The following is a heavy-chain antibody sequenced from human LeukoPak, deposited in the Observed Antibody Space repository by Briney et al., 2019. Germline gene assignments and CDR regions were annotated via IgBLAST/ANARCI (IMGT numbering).Heavy chain of an antibody. D-gene: IGHD3-22*01. CDR2: ISSSSSYI. CDR1: GFTFSSYS. J-gene: IGHJ4*02. CDR3: ARDPNYYDSSGYYPGDY. V-gene: IGHV3-21*01. Sequence: GGPLRLSCAASGFTFSSYSMNWVRQAPGKGLEWVSSISSSSSYIYYADSVKGRFTISRDNAKNSLYLQMNSLRAEDTAVYYCARDPNYYDSSGYYPGDYWGQGTLVTVSS.